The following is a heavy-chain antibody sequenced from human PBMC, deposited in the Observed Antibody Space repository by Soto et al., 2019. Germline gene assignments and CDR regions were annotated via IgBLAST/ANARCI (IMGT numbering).Heavy chain of an antibody. D-gene: IGHD6-13*01. Sequence: GASVKVSCKASGGTFSSYAISWVRQAPGQGLEWMGGIIPIFGTANYAQKFQGRVTITADESTSTAYMELSSLRSEDTAVYYCARDRLSSSWGPNYYYYGMDVWGQGTXVTVSS. CDR1: GGTFSSYA. CDR3: ARDRLSSSWGPNYYYYGMDV. J-gene: IGHJ6*02. V-gene: IGHV1-69*13. CDR2: IIPIFGTA.